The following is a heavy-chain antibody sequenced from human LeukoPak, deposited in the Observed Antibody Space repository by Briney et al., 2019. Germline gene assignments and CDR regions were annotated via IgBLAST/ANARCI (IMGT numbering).Heavy chain of an antibody. Sequence: SETLSLTCTVSGGSISSGDYYWSWIRQPPGKGLEWIAYMYYSGSTYYNPSLKSRVTMSADTSKNQLSLKLSSVTAADTAVYYCAKMGEGVRWLSGAFDIWGQGTMVTVSS. D-gene: IGHD4-23*01. CDR3: AKMGEGVRWLSGAFDI. CDR2: MYYSGST. CDR1: GGSISSGDYY. V-gene: IGHV4-30-4*01. J-gene: IGHJ3*02.